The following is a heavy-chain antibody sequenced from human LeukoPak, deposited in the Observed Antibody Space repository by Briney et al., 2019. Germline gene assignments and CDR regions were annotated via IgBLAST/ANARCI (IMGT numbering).Heavy chain of an antibody. V-gene: IGHV4-59*08. Sequence: PSETLSLTCTVPGGSISSYYWSWIRQPPGKGLEWIGYIYYSGSTNYNPSLKSRVTISVDTSKNQFSLKLSSVTAADTAVYYCARSRSTYCGGDRYLWYFDYWGQGTLVTVSS. CDR2: IYYSGST. CDR3: ARSRSTYCGGDRYLWYFDY. CDR1: GGSISSYY. D-gene: IGHD2-21*02. J-gene: IGHJ4*02.